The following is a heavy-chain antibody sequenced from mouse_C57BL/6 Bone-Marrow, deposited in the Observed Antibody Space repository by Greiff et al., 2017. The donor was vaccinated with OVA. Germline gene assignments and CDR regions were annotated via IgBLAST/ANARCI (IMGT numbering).Heavy chain of an antibody. CDR3: AIGEEYSTMVTTGAY. J-gene: IGHJ3*01. Sequence: QVQLQQPGAELVKPGASVKVSCKASGYTFTSYWMHWVKQRPGQGLEWIGRIHPSDSDTNYNQKFKGKATLTEDKSSSTAYMQLSSLTSEDSAVYYCAIGEEYSTMVTTGAYWGQGTLVTVSA. V-gene: IGHV1-74*01. D-gene: IGHD2-2*01. CDR1: GYTFTSYW. CDR2: IHPSDSDT.